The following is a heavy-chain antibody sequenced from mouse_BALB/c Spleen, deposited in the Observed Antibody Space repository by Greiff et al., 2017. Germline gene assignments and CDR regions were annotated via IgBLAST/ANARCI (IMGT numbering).Heavy chain of an antibody. D-gene: IGHD1-1*01. Sequence: DVMLVESGGGLVQPGGSRKLSCAASGFTFSSFGMHWVRQAPEKGLEWVAYISSGSSTIYYPDTVKGRFTISRDNAKNTLYLQMSSLKSEDTAMYYCARQNYGSSSYAMDYWGQGTSVTVSS. V-gene: IGHV5-17*03. CDR3: ARQNYGSSSYAMDY. J-gene: IGHJ4*01. CDR1: GFTFSSFG. CDR2: ISSGSSTI.